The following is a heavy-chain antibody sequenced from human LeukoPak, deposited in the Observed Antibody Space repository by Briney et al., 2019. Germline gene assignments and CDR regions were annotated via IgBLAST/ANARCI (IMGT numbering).Heavy chain of an antibody. V-gene: IGHV4-59*08. J-gene: IGHJ4*02. CDR2: IYYSGST. CDR3: ARFYGDSDY. CDR1: GGSISSYY. Sequence: SETLSLTCTVSGGSISSYYWSWIRQPPGKGLEWIGYIYYSGSTNYNPSLKSRVTISVDTSKNQFSLKLSSVTAAGTAVYYCARFYGDSDYWGQGTLVTVSS. D-gene: IGHD4-17*01.